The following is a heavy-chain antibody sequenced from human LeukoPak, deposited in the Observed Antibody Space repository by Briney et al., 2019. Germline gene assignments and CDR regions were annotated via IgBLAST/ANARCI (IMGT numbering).Heavy chain of an antibody. Sequence: AKTLSLTCAVYGGSFIGYYWSWIRQPPGKGLEWIGEINHSGSTNYNPSLKSRVTISVDTSKNQFSLKLRSVTAADTAVYYCARGGGDTTQVVWGRKSWFDPWGQGTLVTVSS. CDR2: INHSGST. CDR3: ARGGGDTTQVVWGRKSWFDP. V-gene: IGHV4-34*01. D-gene: IGHD3-16*01. CDR1: GGSFIGYY. J-gene: IGHJ5*02.